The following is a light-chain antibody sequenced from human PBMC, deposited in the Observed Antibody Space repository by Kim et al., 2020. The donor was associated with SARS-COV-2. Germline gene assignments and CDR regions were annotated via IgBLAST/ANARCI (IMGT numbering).Light chain of an antibody. CDR2: SAS. CDR3: QQYGNSPGT. CDR1: ETISCYY. Sequence: SPGESATLACRASETISCYYLAWYQHKPGQAPRLLIYSASTRPTAIPDKFSGSGCETDFTHPSNRLEPEDFAVYYCQQYGNSPGTFGQGTKVDIK. V-gene: IGKV3-20*01. J-gene: IGKJ1*01.